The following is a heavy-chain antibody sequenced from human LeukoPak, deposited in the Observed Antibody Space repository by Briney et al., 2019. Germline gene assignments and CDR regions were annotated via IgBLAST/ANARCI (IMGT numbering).Heavy chain of an antibody. V-gene: IGHV3-23*01. CDR1: GFTFSSYA. J-gene: IGHJ6*03. CDR2: INDNGDGI. CDR3: AKGLRTGVGPYMGYHYYMDV. D-gene: IGHD3-16*01. Sequence: GGSLRLSCAASGFTFSSYAMSWVRQAPGKGLKWVSTINDNGDGIYYADSVKGRFTISRDNSYNTVSLQMNSLRDEDTGVYYCAKGLRTGVGPYMGYHYYMDVWGKGATVTVSS.